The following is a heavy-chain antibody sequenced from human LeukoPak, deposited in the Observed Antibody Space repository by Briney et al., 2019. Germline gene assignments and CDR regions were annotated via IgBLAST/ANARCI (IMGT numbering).Heavy chain of an antibody. Sequence: GGSLRLSCAASGFTLSNYWMHWVRQAPGKGLVWVSRINTDGSSTYADSVKGRFTISRDNAKNTLYLQMNSLRAEDTAVYYCARVPVGGNRAFDIWGQGTMVTVSS. D-gene: IGHD6-19*01. CDR1: GFTLSNYW. J-gene: IGHJ3*02. V-gene: IGHV3-74*01. CDR3: ARVPVGGNRAFDI. CDR2: INTDGSST.